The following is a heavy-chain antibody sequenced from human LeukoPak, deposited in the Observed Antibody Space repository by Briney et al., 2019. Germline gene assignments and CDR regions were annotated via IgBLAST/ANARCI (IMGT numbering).Heavy chain of an antibody. V-gene: IGHV3-30*04. CDR2: IPYDGSNK. CDR3: ARDEEVLWFGDKKLDY. CDR1: GFTFSSYA. J-gene: IGHJ4*02. Sequence: PGRSLRLSCAASGFTFSSYAMHWVRQAPGKGLEWVAVIPYDGSNKYYADSVKGRFTISRDNSKNTLYLQMNSLRAEDTAVYYCARDEEVLWFGDKKLDYWGQGTLVTVSS. D-gene: IGHD3-10*01.